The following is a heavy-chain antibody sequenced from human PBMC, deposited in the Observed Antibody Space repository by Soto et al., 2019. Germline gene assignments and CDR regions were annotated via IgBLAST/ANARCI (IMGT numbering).Heavy chain of an antibody. CDR1: GFTFSSYA. Sequence: GGSLRLSCAASGFTFSSYAMSWVRQAPGKGLEWVSAISGSGGSTYYADSVKGRFTISRDNSKNTLYLQMNSLRAEDTAVYYWVKANGGTNYYYYYGMDVWGQGTTVTVSS. CDR3: VKANGGTNYYYYYGMDV. V-gene: IGHV3-23*01. CDR2: ISGSGGST. D-gene: IGHD3-16*01. J-gene: IGHJ6*02.